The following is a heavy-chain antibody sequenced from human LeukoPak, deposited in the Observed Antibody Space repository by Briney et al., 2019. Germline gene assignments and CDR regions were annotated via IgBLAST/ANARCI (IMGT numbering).Heavy chain of an antibody. D-gene: IGHD5-18*01. CDR2: ISYDGSNK. Sequence: GGSLRLSCAASGFTFSSYGMHWVRQAPGKGLEWVAVISYDGSNKYYADSVKGRFTISRDNAKNSLFLQMNSLRAEDTAVYYCAREHVDTATNFDYWGQGTLVTVSS. J-gene: IGHJ4*02. CDR3: AREHVDTATNFDY. CDR1: GFTFSSYG. V-gene: IGHV3-30*03.